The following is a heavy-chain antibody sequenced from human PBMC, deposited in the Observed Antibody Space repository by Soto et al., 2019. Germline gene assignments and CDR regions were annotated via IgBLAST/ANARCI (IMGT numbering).Heavy chain of an antibody. CDR1: GYIFTNFG. J-gene: IGHJ5*02. Sequence: QVQLVQSGAEVKKPGASVKVSCKASGYIFTNFGMSWVRQAPGQGLEWMGWISTYNGDTKYAQKLQARVTMTTDTSTSTAYMELRSLISDDTAMYYCARADGTGWYGSWGQGTLVTVSS. CDR3: ARADGTGWYGS. V-gene: IGHV1-18*04. D-gene: IGHD6-19*01. CDR2: ISTYNGDT.